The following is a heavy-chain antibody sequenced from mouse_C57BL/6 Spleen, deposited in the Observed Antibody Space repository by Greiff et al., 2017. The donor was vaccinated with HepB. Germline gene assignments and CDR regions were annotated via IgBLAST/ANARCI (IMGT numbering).Heavy chain of an antibody. CDR3: TRATQLGGDY. J-gene: IGHJ2*01. D-gene: IGHD4-1*02. Sequence: DVQLVESGEGLVKPGGSLKLSCAASGFTFSSYAMSWVRQTPEKRLEWVAYISSGGDYIYYADTVKGRFTITRDNARNTLYLQMSSLKSEDTAMYYCTRATQLGGDYWGQGTTLTVSS. CDR2: ISSGGDYI. V-gene: IGHV5-9-1*02. CDR1: GFTFSSYA.